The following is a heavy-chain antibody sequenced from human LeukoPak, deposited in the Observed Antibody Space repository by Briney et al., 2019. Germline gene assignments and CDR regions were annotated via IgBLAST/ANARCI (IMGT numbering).Heavy chain of an antibody. CDR2: INPNSGGT. Sequence: ASVKVSCKASGYTFTGYYMHWVRQAPGQGLEWMGWINPNSGGTKYAPKFQGRVTMTRDTSISTAYMELSRLTSDDTAVYYCARDLSIAAPGTDFDYWGQGTLVTVSS. J-gene: IGHJ4*02. V-gene: IGHV1-2*02. CDR3: ARDLSIAAPGTDFDY. D-gene: IGHD6-13*01. CDR1: GYTFTGYY.